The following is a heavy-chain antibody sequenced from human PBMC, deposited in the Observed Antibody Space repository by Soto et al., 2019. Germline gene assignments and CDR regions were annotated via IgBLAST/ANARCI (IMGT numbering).Heavy chain of an antibody. CDR1: GFTFSSYG. Sequence: GGPLRLSCAASGFTFSSYGMHWARQAPGKGLEWVAVIWYDGSNKYYADSVKGRFTISRDNSKNTLYLQMNSLRAEDTAVYYCAKDPDTAMDYYYYGMDVWGQGTTVTVSS. V-gene: IGHV3-30*02. CDR3: AKDPDTAMDYYYYGMDV. CDR2: IWYDGSNK. D-gene: IGHD5-18*01. J-gene: IGHJ6*02.